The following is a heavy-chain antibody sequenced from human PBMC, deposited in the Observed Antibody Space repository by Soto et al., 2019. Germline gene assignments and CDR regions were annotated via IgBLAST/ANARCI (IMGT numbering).Heavy chain of an antibody. CDR2: IYYSGST. V-gene: IGHV4-59*01. Sequence: PSETLSLTCTVSGGSISSYYWSWIRQAPGKGLEWIGYIYYSGSTNYNPSLKSRVTISVDTSKNQFSLKLSSVTAADTAVYYCARDAGGDTKFGYYYYGMDVWGQGTTVTVSS. J-gene: IGHJ6*02. CDR1: GGSISSYY. CDR3: ARDAGGDTKFGYYYYGMDV. D-gene: IGHD2-21*02.